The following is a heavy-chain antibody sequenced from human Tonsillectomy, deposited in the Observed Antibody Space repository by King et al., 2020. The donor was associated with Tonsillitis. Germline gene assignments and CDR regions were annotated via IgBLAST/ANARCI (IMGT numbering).Heavy chain of an antibody. D-gene: IGHD3-9*01. CDR3: AKRLVESPGLRNWYFDL. CDR2: ISSSDTNT. Sequence: VQLLESGGGLVQPGASLRLSCAASGFTFSSYAMTWVRQAPGKGLEWVSTISSSDTNTYYADSVKGRFTISRDDSKDSLYLQMRSLRAGDTAIYYCAKRLVESPGLRNWYFDLWGRGTLVTVSS. V-gene: IGHV3-23*01. J-gene: IGHJ2*01. CDR1: GFTFSSYA.